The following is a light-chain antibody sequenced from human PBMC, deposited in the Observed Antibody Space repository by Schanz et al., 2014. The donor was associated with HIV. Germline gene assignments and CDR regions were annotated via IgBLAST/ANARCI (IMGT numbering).Light chain of an antibody. CDR2: GAS. CDR1: QSISTY. J-gene: IGKJ1*01. CDR3: QQYGRLWWT. Sequence: EIVLTQSPVTLSLSPGERATLSCRASQSISTYVAWYQQSPGQSPRLLIYGASNRASGIPPRFSGSGSGTDFTLTISRLEPEDFAVYYCQQYGRLWWTFGQGTKVEI. V-gene: IGKV3-20*01.